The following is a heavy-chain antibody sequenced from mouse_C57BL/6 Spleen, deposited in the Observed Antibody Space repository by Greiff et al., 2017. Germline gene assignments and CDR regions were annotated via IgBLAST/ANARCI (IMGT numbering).Heavy chain of an antibody. CDR2: IDPSDSET. J-gene: IGHJ2*01. D-gene: IGHD2-5*01. CDR3: ASGYSNPYYLDY. V-gene: IGHV1-52*01. CDR1: GYTFTSYW. Sequence: QVHVKQPGAELVRPGSSVKLSCKASGYTFTSYWMHWVKQRPIQGLEWIGNIDPSDSETPYNQKFKDQATLTVDKSSSTAYMQLSSLTSEDYAVYYCASGYSNPYYLDYWGQGTTLTVSS.